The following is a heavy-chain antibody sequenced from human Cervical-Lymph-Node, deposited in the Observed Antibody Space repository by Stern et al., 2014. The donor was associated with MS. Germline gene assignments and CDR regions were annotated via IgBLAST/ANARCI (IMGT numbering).Heavy chain of an antibody. D-gene: IGHD2-21*01. CDR2: LSRSGSAR. CDR3: ARDSGSSIFRDAFDI. Sequence: QVQLVESGGDLVKPGGSLRLSCTASGFTFSVHAMRWVRQAPGMGLEWISFLSRSGSARDSAHSVQGRFTISRDNATHTLYLHMHNLRAEDTAVYYCARDSGSSIFRDAFDIWGQGAMVTVSS. V-gene: IGHV3-11*01. J-gene: IGHJ3*02. CDR1: GFTFSVHA.